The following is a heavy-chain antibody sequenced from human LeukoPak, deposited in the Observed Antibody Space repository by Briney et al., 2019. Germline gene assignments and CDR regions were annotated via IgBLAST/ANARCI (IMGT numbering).Heavy chain of an antibody. CDR1: GFTFSSYA. Sequence: GGSLRLSCAAPGFTFSSYAMCLVRQAPGKGLQWVSSITRSGDNTYYADSVKGRFTISRDNTKNILHLQVNSLRAEDAAVYYCVGGSGANDDTWGQGTLVTVSS. CDR3: VGGSGANDDT. D-gene: IGHD4/OR15-4a*01. J-gene: IGHJ5*02. CDR2: ITRSGDNT. V-gene: IGHV3-23*01.